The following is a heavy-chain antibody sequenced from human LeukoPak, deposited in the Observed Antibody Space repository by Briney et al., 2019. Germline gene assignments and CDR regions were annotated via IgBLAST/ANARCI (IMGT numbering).Heavy chain of an antibody. V-gene: IGHV1-8*01. J-gene: IGHJ4*02. CDR2: MTPKSGDT. CDR3: ARNYYGTGDFDY. CDR1: GYTFINYD. D-gene: IGHD3-10*01. Sequence: ASVKVSCKASGYTFINYDINWVRQATGQGLEWMGWMTPKSGDTGYAQKFQGRVTMTRNTSIGTAYMELSSLISEDTAVYYCARNYYGTGDFDYWGQGTLVTVSS.